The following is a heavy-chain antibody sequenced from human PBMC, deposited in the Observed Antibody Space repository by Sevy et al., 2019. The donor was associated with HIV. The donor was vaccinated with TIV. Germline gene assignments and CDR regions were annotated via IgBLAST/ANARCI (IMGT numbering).Heavy chain of an antibody. CDR3: ARAGGDCYSKNECWFVS. CDR2: ISSSSGTI. J-gene: IGHJ5*01. D-gene: IGHD2-21*01. V-gene: IGHV3-48*01. Sequence: GSLRLSCAASGFTFSAYSMNWVRQAPGKGLEWVSYISSSSGTIYYADSVKGQFTISRDNAKSSLYLQMNGLRAEDMAVYYCARAGGDCYSKNECWFVSWGQRTLVTVSS. CDR1: GFTFSAYS.